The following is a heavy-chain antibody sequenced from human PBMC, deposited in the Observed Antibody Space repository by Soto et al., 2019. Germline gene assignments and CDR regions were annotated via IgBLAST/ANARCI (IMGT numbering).Heavy chain of an antibody. J-gene: IGHJ4*02. CDR3: ATEGVGSLYYYDSSGYYRFDY. CDR2: ISGSGGST. D-gene: IGHD3-22*01. CDR1: GFTFSSYA. V-gene: IGHV3-23*01. Sequence: GGSLRLSCAASGFTFSSYAMSWVRQAPGKGLGWVSAISGSGGSTYYADSVKGRFTISRDNSKNTLYLQMNSLRAEDTAVYYCATEGVGSLYYYDSSGYYRFDYWGQGTLVTVSS.